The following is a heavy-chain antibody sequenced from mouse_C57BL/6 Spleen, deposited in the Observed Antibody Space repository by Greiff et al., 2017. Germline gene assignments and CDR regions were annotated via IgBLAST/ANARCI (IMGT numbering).Heavy chain of an antibody. V-gene: IGHV1-55*01. J-gene: IGHJ2*01. CDR3: ARSYYSNYDY. D-gene: IGHD2-5*01. CDR1: GYTFTSYW. CDR2: IYPGSGST. Sequence: QVQLLQPGAELVKPGASVKMSCTASGYTFTSYWITWVKQRPGQGLEWIGDIYPGSGSTNYNEKFKSKATLTVDKSSSTAYMQLSRLTSEDSAVYDCARSYYSNYDYWGQGTTLTVSS.